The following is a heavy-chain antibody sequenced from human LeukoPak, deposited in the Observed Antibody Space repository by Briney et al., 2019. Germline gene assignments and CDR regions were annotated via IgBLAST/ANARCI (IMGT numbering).Heavy chain of an antibody. V-gene: IGHV1-69*05. CDR1: GGTFSSYA. D-gene: IGHD4-11*01. Sequence: GASVTVSCRASGGTFSSYAISWVRQAPGQGLEWMGGIIPIFGTANYAQKFQGRVTITTDESTSTAYMELSSLRSEDTAVYYCARELTVTTLNWFDPWGQGTLVTVSS. J-gene: IGHJ5*02. CDR2: IIPIFGTA. CDR3: ARELTVTTLNWFDP.